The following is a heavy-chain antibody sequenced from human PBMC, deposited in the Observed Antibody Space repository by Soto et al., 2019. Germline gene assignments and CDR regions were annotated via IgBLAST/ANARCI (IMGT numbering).Heavy chain of an antibody. CDR3: AKVKTARLPRFYYGMDV. CDR1: GFTFSSYA. J-gene: IGHJ6*02. V-gene: IGHV3-23*01. D-gene: IGHD2-21*02. Sequence: SLRLSCAASGFTFSSYAMSWVRQAPGKGLEWVSAISGSGGSTYYADSVKGRFTISRDNSKNTLYLQMNSLRAEDTAVYYCAKVKTARLPRFYYGMDVWGQGTTVTVSS. CDR2: ISGSGGST.